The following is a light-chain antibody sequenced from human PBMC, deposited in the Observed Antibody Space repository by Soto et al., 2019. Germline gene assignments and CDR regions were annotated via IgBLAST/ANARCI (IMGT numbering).Light chain of an antibody. CDR3: QQSYSTPRT. J-gene: IGKJ1*01. CDR1: QSISSY. CDR2: AAS. V-gene: IGKV1-39*01. Sequence: DIQMTQSPSSLSASVGDRVTNTCRASQSISSYLNWYQQKPGKAPKLLIYAASSLQSGVPSRFSGSGSGTDFTLTISSLQPEDFATYYCQQSYSTPRTFGQGTKV.